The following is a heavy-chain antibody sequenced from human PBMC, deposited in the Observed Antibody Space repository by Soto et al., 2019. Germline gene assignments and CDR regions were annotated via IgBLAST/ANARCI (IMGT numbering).Heavy chain of an antibody. Sequence: QLQLQESGPGLVKPSETLSLTCTVSGGSISSSSYYWGWIRQPPGKGLEWIGSIYYSGSTYYNPSLKSGVTISVDTSKNQFSLKLSSVTAADTAVYYCARRALGRVNWNYGPNFDYWGQGTLVTVSS. D-gene: IGHD1-7*01. V-gene: IGHV4-39*01. J-gene: IGHJ4*02. CDR2: IYYSGST. CDR3: ARRALGRVNWNYGPNFDY. CDR1: GGSISSSSYY.